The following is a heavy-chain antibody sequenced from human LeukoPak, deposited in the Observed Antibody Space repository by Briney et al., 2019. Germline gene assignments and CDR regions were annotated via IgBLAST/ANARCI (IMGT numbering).Heavy chain of an antibody. CDR1: GFTFSSYA. Sequence: PGGSLRLSCAASGFTFSSYAMSWVRQAPGKGLEWVSAISGSGGSTYYADSVKGRFTISRDNSKNTLYLQMNSLRAEDTAVYYCAKGDAGRFLEWLLNYWGQGTLVTVSS. D-gene: IGHD3-3*01. J-gene: IGHJ4*02. CDR2: ISGSGGST. V-gene: IGHV3-23*01. CDR3: AKGDAGRFLEWLLNY.